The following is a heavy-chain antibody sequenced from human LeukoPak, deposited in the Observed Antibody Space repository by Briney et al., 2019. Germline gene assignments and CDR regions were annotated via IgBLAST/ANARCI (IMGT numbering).Heavy chain of an antibody. J-gene: IGHJ4*02. CDR2: INPNSGGT. Sequence: ASVEVSCKASGYTFTGYYMHWVRQAPGQGLEWMGWINPNSGGTNYAQKFQGWVTMTRDTSISTAYMELSRLRSDDTAVYYCARGLYGSSSWYGDYWGQGTLVTVSS. V-gene: IGHV1-2*04. D-gene: IGHD6-13*01. CDR1: GYTFTGYY. CDR3: ARGLYGSSSWYGDY.